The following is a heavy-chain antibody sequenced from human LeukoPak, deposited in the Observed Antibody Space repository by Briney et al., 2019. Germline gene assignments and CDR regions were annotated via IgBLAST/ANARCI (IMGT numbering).Heavy chain of an antibody. D-gene: IGHD3-10*01. V-gene: IGHV4-59*12. Sequence: SETLSLTCNVSVGSIRRCYWMWMRQPPGKGREWSRYIYSSGSTNYNPSLQRRITISVDTSNNQFSQQVSSVTAAGTAVYYCGRVFASGSQAYFYYTDVWGKGTTVTIFS. CDR1: VGSIRRCY. CDR2: IYSSGST. J-gene: IGHJ6*03. CDR3: GRVFASGSQAYFYYTDV.